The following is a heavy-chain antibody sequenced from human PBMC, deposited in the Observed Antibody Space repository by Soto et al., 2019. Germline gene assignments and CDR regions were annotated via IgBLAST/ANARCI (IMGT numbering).Heavy chain of an antibody. CDR2: IYHSGST. CDR3: ARAHGSGWGAFDI. Sequence: QLQLQESGSGLVKPSQTLSLTCAVSGGSISSGGYSWSWIRQPPGKGLEWIGYIYHSGSTYYNPSLKIRVTISVDRSKNHSSLKLSSVTAADTAVYYCARAHGSGWGAFDIWGQGTMVTVSS. V-gene: IGHV4-30-2*01. D-gene: IGHD3-10*01. CDR1: GGSISSGGYS. J-gene: IGHJ3*02.